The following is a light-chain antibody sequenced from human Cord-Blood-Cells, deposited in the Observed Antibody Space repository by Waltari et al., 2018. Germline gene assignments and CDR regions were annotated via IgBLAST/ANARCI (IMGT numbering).Light chain of an antibody. Sequence: EIVLTQSPGTLSLSPGERATLSCRASQSVSSSYLAWYQQKPCQAPGLLIYGASSRATGIPDRFSGSESGTDFTLTISGLEPEDFAVYYCQQYGSSPWTFGQGTQVEIK. J-gene: IGKJ1*01. CDR3: QQYGSSPWT. V-gene: IGKV3-20*01. CDR2: GAS. CDR1: QSVSSSY.